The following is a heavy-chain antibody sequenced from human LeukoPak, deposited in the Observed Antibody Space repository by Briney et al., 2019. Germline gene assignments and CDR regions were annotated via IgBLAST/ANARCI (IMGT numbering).Heavy chain of an antibody. V-gene: IGHV3-7*01. CDR3: ARDYCSGGSCYDNWFDP. CDR2: IKQDGSEK. J-gene: IGHJ5*02. CDR1: GFTFSSYW. Sequence: PGGSLRLSCAASGFTFSSYWMSWVRQAPGKGLEWVANIKQDGSEKYYVDSVKGRFTISRDNAKNSLYLQMNSLRAEDTAVYYCARDYCSGGSCYDNWFDPWGQGTLVTVSS. D-gene: IGHD2-15*01.